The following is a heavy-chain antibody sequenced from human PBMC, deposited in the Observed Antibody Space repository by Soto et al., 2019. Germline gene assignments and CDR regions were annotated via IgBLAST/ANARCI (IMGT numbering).Heavy chain of an antibody. CDR2: NSAYNGNT. V-gene: IGHV1-18*01. Sequence: QVQLVQSGAEVKKPGASVKVSCKASGYTFTSYGISWVRQAPGQGLEWMGWNSAYNGNTNYAQKLQDRVTMTTDTSTSSAYMELTSLASDNTAVHYCARFPSRCSGSYVFVYWGQGTLVTVSS. CDR1: GYTFTSYG. J-gene: IGHJ4*02. CDR3: ARFPSRCSGSYVFVY. D-gene: IGHD3-10*02.